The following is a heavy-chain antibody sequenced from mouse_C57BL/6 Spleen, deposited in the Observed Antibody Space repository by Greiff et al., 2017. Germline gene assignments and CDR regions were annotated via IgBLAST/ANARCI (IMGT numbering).Heavy chain of an antibody. J-gene: IGHJ2*01. CDR1: GYTFTDYY. CDR3: ARPRGDY. V-gene: IGHV1-26*01. CDR2: INPNNGGT. Sequence: EVQLQQSGPELVKPGASVKISCKASGYTFTDYYMNWVKQSHGKSLEWIGDINPNNGGTSYNQKFKGKATLTVDKSSSTAYMELRSLTSEDSAVYYCARPRGDYWGQGTTLTVSS.